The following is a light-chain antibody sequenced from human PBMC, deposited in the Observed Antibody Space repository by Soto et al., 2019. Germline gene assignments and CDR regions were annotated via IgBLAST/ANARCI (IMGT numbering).Light chain of an antibody. J-gene: IGKJ1*01. CDR1: QCVSSSY. Sequence: EIVLTQSPGTLSLSPGERATLSCRASQCVSSSYLAWYQQKPGQAPRLLIYDASSRATGIPDRFSGSGSGTDFTLTISRLEPEDFAVYYWQQYGSSPRTFGQGIKVEIK. CDR2: DAS. CDR3: QQYGSSPRT. V-gene: IGKV3-20*01.